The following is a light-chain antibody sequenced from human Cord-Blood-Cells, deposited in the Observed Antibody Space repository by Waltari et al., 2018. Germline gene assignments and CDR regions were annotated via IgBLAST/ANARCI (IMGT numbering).Light chain of an antibody. CDR2: GAS. V-gene: IGKV3-15*01. J-gene: IGKJ4*01. CDR1: QSVSSN. Sequence: EIVMTQSPATLSVSPGERSTLSFRASQSVSSNLAWYQQKPGHAPRLLIYGASTRATGIPARFSGSGSGTEFTLTISSLQSEDFAVYYCQQYNNWPLLTFGGGTKVEIK. CDR3: QQYNNWPLLT.